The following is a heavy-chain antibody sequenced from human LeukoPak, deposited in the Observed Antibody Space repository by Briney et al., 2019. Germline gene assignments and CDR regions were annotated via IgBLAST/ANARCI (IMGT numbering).Heavy chain of an antibody. CDR1: GFTLSTYW. V-gene: IGHV3-7*01. D-gene: IGHD6-13*01. CDR2: IKQDGSEK. CDR3: ARDSAGNDY. J-gene: IGHJ4*02. Sequence: GGSLRLSCEASGFTLSTYWMSWVRQAPGKGLEWVANIKQDGSEKYYVDSVKGRFTISRNNAKNSLYLQMNSLRAEDTAMYYCARDSAGNDYWGQGTLVTVSS.